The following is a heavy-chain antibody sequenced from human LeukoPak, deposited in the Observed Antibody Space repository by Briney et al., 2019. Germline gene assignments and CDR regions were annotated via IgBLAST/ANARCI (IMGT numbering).Heavy chain of an antibody. D-gene: IGHD6-13*01. CDR1: GFTFSGHW. Sequence: GGSLXLSCTASGFTFSGHWIHWVRHAPGMGLVWVSRINERGTDSMYAESVKGRFTISRDNAKNTVYLQMNSLRAEDTAVYYCARVGALSSSWLLYWGQGTLVTVSS. CDR3: ARVGALSSSWLLY. V-gene: IGHV3-74*03. J-gene: IGHJ4*02. CDR2: INERGTDS.